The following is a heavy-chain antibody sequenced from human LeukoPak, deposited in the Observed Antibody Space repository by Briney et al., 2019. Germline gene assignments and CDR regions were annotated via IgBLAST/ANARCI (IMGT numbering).Heavy chain of an antibody. CDR1: GFTVSSKY. J-gene: IGHJ4*02. D-gene: IGHD3-10*01. CDR3: AVQSDGPQESFDY. Sequence: PGGSLRLSCAASGFTVSSKYMSWVRQAPGKGLEWVSVIYSGGSTYYADSVRGRLTISRDNSKNTLYLQVKSLRAEDTAVYYCAVQSDGPQESFDYWGQGTLVTVSS. V-gene: IGHV3-66*01. CDR2: IYSGGST.